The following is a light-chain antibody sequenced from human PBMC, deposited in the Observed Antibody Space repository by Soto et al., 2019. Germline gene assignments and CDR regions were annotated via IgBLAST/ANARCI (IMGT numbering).Light chain of an antibody. CDR2: EDN. J-gene: IGLJ2*01. Sequence: QSVLAQPPSVSAAPGQKVTIYCSGSSSNIGSNFVSWYQQLPGTAPKLLIYEDNKRPSGIPDRFSGYKSGTSATLGITGLQTGDEADYYCGTWDSSLSAVFGGGTK. CDR1: SSNIGSNF. V-gene: IGLV1-51*01. CDR3: GTWDSSLSAV.